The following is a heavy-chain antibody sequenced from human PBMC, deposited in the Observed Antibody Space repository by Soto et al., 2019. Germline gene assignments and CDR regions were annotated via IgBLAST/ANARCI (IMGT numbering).Heavy chain of an antibody. Sequence: EVRLLESGGGLVQPGGPLRLSCAASGFTFSSYAMSWVRQAPGKGLEWVSTIIGSGGSANYADSVKGRFTISRDSSKNTLYLQMNSLIADDTAVYYCARHILITILGYYYGMDVWGQGTTVTVSS. CDR1: GFTFSSYA. D-gene: IGHD3-9*01. J-gene: IGHJ6*01. CDR2: IIGSGGSA. CDR3: ARHILITILGYYYGMDV. V-gene: IGHV3-23*01.